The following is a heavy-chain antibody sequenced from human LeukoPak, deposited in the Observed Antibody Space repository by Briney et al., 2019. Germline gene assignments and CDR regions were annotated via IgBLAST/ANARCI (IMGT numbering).Heavy chain of an antibody. CDR1: GGSIDNYY. Sequence: SETLSLTCTVSGGSIDNYYWTWIRQPPGKGLEWIGYVYYGGITKYNPSLMSRVSISVDTSENQFSLKLSSATAADTAVYYCAREGFLGPIDYWGQGTLVTVSS. CDR2: VYYGGIT. V-gene: IGHV4-59*01. CDR3: AREGFLGPIDY. J-gene: IGHJ4*02. D-gene: IGHD3-3*01.